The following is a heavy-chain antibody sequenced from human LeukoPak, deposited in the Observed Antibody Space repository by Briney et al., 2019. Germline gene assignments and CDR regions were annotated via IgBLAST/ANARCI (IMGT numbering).Heavy chain of an antibody. Sequence: SETLSLTCAVYGGSFSGYYWSWIRQPPGKGLEWNGEINHSGSTNYNPSLKSRVTISVDTSKNQFSLKLSSVTAADTAVYYCARGNVGSYYYYYYMDVWGKGTTVTVSS. J-gene: IGHJ6*03. CDR2: INHSGST. CDR3: ARGNVGSYYYYYYMDV. CDR1: GGSFSGYY. D-gene: IGHD3-10*02. V-gene: IGHV4-34*01.